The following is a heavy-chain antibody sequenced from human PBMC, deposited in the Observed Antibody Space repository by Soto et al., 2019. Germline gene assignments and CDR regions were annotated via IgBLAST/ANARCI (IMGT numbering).Heavy chain of an antibody. CDR3: ARALLSHSYDSGGYDSYFHAMDV. V-gene: IGHV1-69*06. CDR2: IIPISETT. D-gene: IGHD3-22*01. J-gene: IGHJ6*02. Sequence: ASVKVSCKASGGTFSSLDINWVRQAPGQGLEWMGGIIPISETTNYAQIFQGRVSIVADISTSTACMELSRLRSEDTAVYYCARALLSHSYDSGGYDSYFHAMDVWGQGTPVTVSS. CDR1: GGTFSSLD.